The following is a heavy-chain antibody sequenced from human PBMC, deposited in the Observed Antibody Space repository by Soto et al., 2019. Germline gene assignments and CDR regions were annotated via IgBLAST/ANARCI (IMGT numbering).Heavy chain of an antibody. J-gene: IGHJ4*02. D-gene: IGHD1-26*01. CDR3: ARGVGLGYFDY. Sequence: QVQLQESGPGLVKPSQTLSLTCTVSGDPITSGGYYWTWLRQHPGEGLEWIGYIYYNGGSYYNPSLKSRVTXSXXTSKNQVSLRLSSVTAADTALYYCARGVGLGYFDYWGQGTLVTVSS. V-gene: IGHV4-31*03. CDR1: GDPITSGGYY. CDR2: IYYNGGS.